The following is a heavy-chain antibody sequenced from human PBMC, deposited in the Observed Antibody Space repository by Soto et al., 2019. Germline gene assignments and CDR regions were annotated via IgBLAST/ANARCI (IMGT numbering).Heavy chain of an antibody. CDR1: GFTFSSYA. CDR2: ISGSGGST. J-gene: IGHJ1*01. D-gene: IGHD2-21*02. V-gene: IGHV3-23*01. Sequence: PGGSLRLSCAASGFTFSSYAMSWVRQAPGKGLEWVSAISGSGGSTYYADSVKGRFTISRDNSKNTLYLQMNSLRAEDTAVYYCAKDWEVVTATAEYFQHWGQGTLVTVSS. CDR3: AKDWEVVTATAEYFQH.